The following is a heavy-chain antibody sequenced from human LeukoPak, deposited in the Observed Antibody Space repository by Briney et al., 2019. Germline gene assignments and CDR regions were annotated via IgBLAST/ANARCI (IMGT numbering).Heavy chain of an antibody. Sequence: ASVKVSCKVSGYTLTELSMHWVRQARGKGLEWMGGFDPEDGETIYAQKFQGRVTMTEDTSTDTAYMELSSLRSEDTAVYYCVSFGPRTCSGYSSYMDVWGKGTTVTVSS. V-gene: IGHV1-24*01. CDR2: FDPEDGET. J-gene: IGHJ6*03. CDR1: GYTLTELS. CDR3: VSFGPRTCSGYSSYMDV. D-gene: IGHD3-22*01.